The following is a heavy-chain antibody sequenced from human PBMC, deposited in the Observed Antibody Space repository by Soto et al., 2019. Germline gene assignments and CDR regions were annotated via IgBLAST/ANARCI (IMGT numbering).Heavy chain of an antibody. CDR1: GFSFRNYA. CDR3: IGSFPF. V-gene: IGHV3-64*04. D-gene: IGHD3-10*01. CDR2: ISSNGGST. J-gene: IGHJ1*01. Sequence: GGSLRLSCSASGFSFRNYAMQWVRQAPGKGLEYVSAISSNGGSTYYADSVKGRFTISRDNSKGIAYLQMNSLKSEDSGVYYCIGSFPFWGQGTLVTVS.